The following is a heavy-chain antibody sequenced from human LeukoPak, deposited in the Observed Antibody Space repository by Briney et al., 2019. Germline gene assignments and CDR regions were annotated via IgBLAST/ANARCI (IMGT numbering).Heavy chain of an antibody. J-gene: IGHJ3*02. CDR3: ARWRDKFSTRVDPGAFDI. Sequence: SSETLSLTCAVYGGSFSGYYWSWIRQPPGKGLEWIGEINHSGSTNYNPSLKSRVTMSVDTSKNQFSLKLSSVTAADTAVYYCARWRDKFSTRVDPGAFDIWGQGTMVTVSS. CDR1: GGSFSGYY. D-gene: IGHD2-2*01. CDR2: INHSGST. V-gene: IGHV4-34*01.